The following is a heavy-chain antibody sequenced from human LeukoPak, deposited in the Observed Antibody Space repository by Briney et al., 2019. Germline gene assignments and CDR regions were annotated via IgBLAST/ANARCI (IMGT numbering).Heavy chain of an antibody. Sequence: ASVKVSCKASGYTFTSYGISWVRQAPGQGLEWMGWISAYNGNTNYAQKLQGRVTMTTDTSTSTAHMELRSLRSDDTAVYYCARAEIVVVPAAIRTFDYWGQGTLVTVSS. CDR3: ARAEIVVVPAAIRTFDY. CDR1: GYTFTSYG. CDR2: ISAYNGNT. J-gene: IGHJ4*02. D-gene: IGHD2-2*02. V-gene: IGHV1-18*01.